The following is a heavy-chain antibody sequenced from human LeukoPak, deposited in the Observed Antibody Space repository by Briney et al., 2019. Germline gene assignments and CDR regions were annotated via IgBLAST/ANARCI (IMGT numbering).Heavy chain of an antibody. CDR2: ISGSGGST. CDR3: ARLWGYCSGGSCYSTPY. Sequence: GGSLRLSCAASGFTFSSYAMHWVRQAPGKGLEWVSAISGSGGSTYYADSVKGRFTISRDNSKNTLYLQMNSLRDEDTAVYYCARLWGYCSGGSCYSTPYWGQGTLVTVSS. J-gene: IGHJ4*02. CDR1: GFTFSSYA. D-gene: IGHD2-15*01. V-gene: IGHV3-23*01.